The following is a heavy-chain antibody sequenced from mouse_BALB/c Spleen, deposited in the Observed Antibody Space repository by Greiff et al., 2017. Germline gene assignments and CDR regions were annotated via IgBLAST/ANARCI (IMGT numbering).Heavy chain of an antibody. CDR2: ISYSGST. V-gene: IGHV3-2*02. J-gene: IGHJ3*01. D-gene: IGHD2-4*01. CDR1: GYSITSDYA. CDR3: ARSSMITPFAY. Sequence: EVQLMESGPGLVKPSQSLSLTCTVTGYSITSDYAWNWIRQFPGNKLEWMGYISYSGSTSYNPSLKSRISITRDTSKNQFFLQLNSVTTEDTATYYCARSSMITPFAYWGQGTLVTVSA.